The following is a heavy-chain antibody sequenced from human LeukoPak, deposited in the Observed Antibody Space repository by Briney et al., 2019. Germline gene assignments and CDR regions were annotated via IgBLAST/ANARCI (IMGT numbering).Heavy chain of an antibody. CDR1: GFTFSSYE. CDR2: ISSSGSTI. J-gene: IGHJ4*02. CDR3: ARVHYNTAMVDIDY. V-gene: IGHV3-48*03. D-gene: IGHD5-18*01. Sequence: GSLRLSCAASGFTFSSYEMHWVRQAPGKGLEWISYISSSGSTIYYADSVKGRFTISRDNGKNSLYLQMNSLRAEDTAVYYCARVHYNTAMVDIDYWGQGTLVTVSS.